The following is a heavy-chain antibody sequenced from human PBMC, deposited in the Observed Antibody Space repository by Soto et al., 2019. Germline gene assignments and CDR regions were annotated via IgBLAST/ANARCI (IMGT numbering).Heavy chain of an antibody. D-gene: IGHD3-10*01. CDR2: IWYDGSNK. V-gene: IGHV3-33*01. CDR3: VRKDYSSGSFDY. Sequence: QVQLVESGGGVVQPGRSLRLSCAASGFTFSSYGMHWVRQAPGKGLEWVAVIWYDGSNKYYADSVKGRFTISRDNSKNALYLQMNTPRADGTAVYYWVRKDYSSGSFDYWGPGTLVTVSS. CDR1: GFTFSSYG. J-gene: IGHJ4*02.